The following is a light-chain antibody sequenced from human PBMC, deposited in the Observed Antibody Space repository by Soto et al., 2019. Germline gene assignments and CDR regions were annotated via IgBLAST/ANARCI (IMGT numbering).Light chain of an antibody. CDR1: QTGSNSY. J-gene: IGKJ1*01. Sequence: MVLTQSPGTLSLGPGQRATLSCRASQTGSNSYLAWYQQKSGQAPRLLIYVVSTRATGTPDRFSGSGSGTDFTLTISGLEPEDFAVYYCQQYGNSRGTFGQGTKVDI. CDR3: QQYGNSRGT. V-gene: IGKV3-20*01. CDR2: VVS.